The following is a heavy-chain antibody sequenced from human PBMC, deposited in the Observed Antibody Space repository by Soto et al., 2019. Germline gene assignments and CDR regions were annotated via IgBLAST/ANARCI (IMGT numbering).Heavy chain of an antibody. Sequence: QLQLQESGSGLVKPSQTLSLTCAVSGGSISSDTCSWSWIRQPPGKGLEWIGYIYHSGSTDYNPSLKRRASISVDKSRNQFSLKLSSVSAADTAVYVCARVPVTIGYGMDVWGQGTTVTVSS. CDR3: ARVPVTIGYGMDV. D-gene: IGHD4-17*01. J-gene: IGHJ6*02. CDR1: GGSISSDTCS. CDR2: IYHSGST. V-gene: IGHV4-30-2*01.